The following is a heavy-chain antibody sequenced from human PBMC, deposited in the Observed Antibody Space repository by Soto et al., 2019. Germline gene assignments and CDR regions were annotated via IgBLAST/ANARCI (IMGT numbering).Heavy chain of an antibody. CDR2: ISSSSSTI. D-gene: IGHD3-10*01. CDR3: ARDVQWFRGVIINVRFDY. CDR1: GFTFSSYS. V-gene: IGHV3-48*02. Sequence: GGSLRLSCAASGFTFSSYSMNWVRQAPGKGLEWVSYISSSSSTIYYEDSVKGRFTISRDNAKNSLYLQMNSLRDEDTAVYYCARDVQWFRGVIINVRFDYWGQGTLVTVSS. J-gene: IGHJ4*02.